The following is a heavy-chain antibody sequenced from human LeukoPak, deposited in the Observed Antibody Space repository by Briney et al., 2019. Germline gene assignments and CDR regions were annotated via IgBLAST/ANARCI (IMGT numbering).Heavy chain of an antibody. V-gene: IGHV1-2*02. CDR3: ASGYNWNYGSAFDI. J-gene: IGHJ3*02. CDR2: INPNSGGT. D-gene: IGHD1-7*01. CDR1: GYTFTSYG. Sequence: GASVKVSCKASGYTFTSYGISWVRQAPGQGLEWMGWINPNSGGTNYAQKFQGRVTMTRDTSISTAYMELSRLRSDDTAVYYCASGYNWNYGSAFDIWGQGTMVTVSS.